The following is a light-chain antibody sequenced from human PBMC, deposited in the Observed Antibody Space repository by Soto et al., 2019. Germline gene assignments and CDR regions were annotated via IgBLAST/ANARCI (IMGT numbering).Light chain of an antibody. CDR2: NAS. J-gene: IGKJ3*01. CDR3: QQRSNWLFT. CDR1: QSVSTY. Sequence: EIVLTQSPATLSLSPGERATLSCRASQSVSTYLAWYQQKPGQAPRLLIYNASNMATGIPARFSGSGSGTAFTLTISSLEPEDFAVYYCQQRSNWLFTFGPGTKVDIK. V-gene: IGKV3-11*01.